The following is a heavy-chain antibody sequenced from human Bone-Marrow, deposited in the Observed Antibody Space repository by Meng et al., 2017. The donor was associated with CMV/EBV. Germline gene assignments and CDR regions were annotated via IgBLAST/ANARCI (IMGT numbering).Heavy chain of an antibody. CDR2: MNPNSGNT. CDR3: ASSRAAAGDY. V-gene: IGHV1-8*02. Sequence: ASVKVSCKASGGTFSSYTISWVRQATGQGLEWMGWMNPNSGNTGYAQKFQGRVTMTRNTSISTAYMELSSLRSEDTAVYYCASSRAAAGDYWGQGTLVTVSS. J-gene: IGHJ4*02. D-gene: IGHD6-13*01. CDR1: GGTFSSYT.